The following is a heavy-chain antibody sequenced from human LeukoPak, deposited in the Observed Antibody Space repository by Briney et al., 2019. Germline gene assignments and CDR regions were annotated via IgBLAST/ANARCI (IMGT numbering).Heavy chain of an antibody. D-gene: IGHD4-17*01. J-gene: IGHJ4*02. CDR2: IYYSGST. V-gene: IGHV4-59*01. CDR1: GGSISSYY. CDR3: ARARKDYGDYAFDY. Sequence: SETLSLTFTVSGGSISSYYWSWIRPPPGKGLEWIGYIYYSGSTNYKPSLKRRVTISVDTAKNQFSLKLSSVTAADPAVYYCARARKDYGDYAFDYWGQGTLVTVSS.